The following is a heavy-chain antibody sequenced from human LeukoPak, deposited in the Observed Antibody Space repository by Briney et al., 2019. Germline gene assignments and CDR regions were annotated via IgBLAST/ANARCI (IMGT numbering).Heavy chain of an antibody. J-gene: IGHJ4*02. Sequence: GGSLRLSCAASGFTFSSYGMHWVRQAPGKGLEWVAFIRYDGSNKYYADSVKGPFTISRDNSKNPLYLQMSSLRAEDTAVYYCVREYYYNSSGYRALRYWGQGTLVTVSS. CDR2: IRYDGSNK. V-gene: IGHV3-30*02. CDR1: GFTFSSYG. D-gene: IGHD3-22*01. CDR3: VREYYYNSSGYRALRY.